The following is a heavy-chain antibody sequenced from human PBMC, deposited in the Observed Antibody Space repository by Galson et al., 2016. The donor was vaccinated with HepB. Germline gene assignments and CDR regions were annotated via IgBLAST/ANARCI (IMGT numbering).Heavy chain of an antibody. CDR1: GFTFSDYY. Sequence: SLRLSCAASGFTFSDYYMSWIRQAPGKGLEWVSYISSSTIIYYADSVKGRFTISRGNAKNSLYLQMNSLRGEDTAVYYCARDLHSGSYTFDYWGRGTLVAVSS. V-gene: IGHV3-69-1*01. CDR3: ARDLHSGSYTFDY. CDR2: ISSSTII. D-gene: IGHD1-26*01. J-gene: IGHJ4*02.